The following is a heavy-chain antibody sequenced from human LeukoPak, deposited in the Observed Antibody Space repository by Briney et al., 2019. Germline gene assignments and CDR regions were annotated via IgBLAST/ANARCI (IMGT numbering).Heavy chain of an antibody. Sequence: SETLSLTCTVSGGSISTDYWSWIRQPPGKGLDWIGYVSFGGGTNYNPSLKSRVITSADTSKNQFSLNLTSVTAADTAVYYCARVPRSYYYYYYMDVWGKGTTVTVSS. V-gene: IGHV4-59*01. CDR1: GGSISTDY. CDR2: VSFGGGT. CDR3: ARVPRSYYYYYYMDV. J-gene: IGHJ6*03.